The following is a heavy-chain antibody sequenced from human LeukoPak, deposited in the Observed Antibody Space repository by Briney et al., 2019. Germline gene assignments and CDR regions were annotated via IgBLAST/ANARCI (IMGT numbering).Heavy chain of an antibody. D-gene: IGHD2-8*01. Sequence: GGSLRLSCAASGFTFSTYGMGWVRQDPGKGMEWLSFFTDSGSSAYYADSVKVRFIISIDNSNATLSLQMHSLRAEDTAVYYCAKGKWCLTITNFDVWGQGTMVTVSS. J-gene: IGHJ3*01. V-gene: IGHV3-23*01. CDR3: AKGKWCLTITNFDV. CDR2: FTDSGSSA. CDR1: GFTFSTYG.